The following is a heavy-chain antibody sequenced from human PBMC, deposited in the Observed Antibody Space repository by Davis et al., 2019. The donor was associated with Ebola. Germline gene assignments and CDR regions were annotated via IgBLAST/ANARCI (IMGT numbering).Heavy chain of an antibody. D-gene: IGHD1-1*01. CDR1: GLTFSSSI. V-gene: IGHV1-58*01. CDR2: IVVGSGNT. J-gene: IGHJ3*02. Sequence: SVKVSCKASGLTFSSSIVQWVRHARGQRPEWIGWIVVGSGNTDYAQKIQERITITRDMSTSTAYMGLSSLRSEDTAVYYCAADLGNAFDIWGQGTMVTVSS. CDR3: AADLGNAFDI.